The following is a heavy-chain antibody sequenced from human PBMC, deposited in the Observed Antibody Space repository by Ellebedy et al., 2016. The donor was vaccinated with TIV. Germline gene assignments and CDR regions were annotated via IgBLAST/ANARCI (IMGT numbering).Heavy chain of an antibody. J-gene: IGHJ5*02. CDR3: ARSSDTAMASSP. Sequence: GESLKISCKGSGYSFTSYWVSWVRQMPGKGLELMGKIDPSDSHINYSPSFQGHVTISVDKSISTAYLQWTSLKASDTAMYYCARSSDTAMASSPWGQGTLVTVSS. CDR2: IDPSDSHI. V-gene: IGHV5-10-1*01. D-gene: IGHD5-18*01. CDR1: GYSFTSYW.